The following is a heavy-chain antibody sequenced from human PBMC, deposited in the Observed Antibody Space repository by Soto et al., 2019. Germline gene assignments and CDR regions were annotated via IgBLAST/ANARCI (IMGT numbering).Heavy chain of an antibody. CDR1: GYSFTSYW. V-gene: IGHV5-10-1*01. Sequence: EVQLVQSGAEVKKPGESLRISCKGSGYSFTSYWISWVRQMPGKGLEWMGRIDPSDSYTNYSPPFQVHVTISADKSIRTAYLQGSSLRASDAAMYYCASLKPAAGDNGLTFVYWGQGTLVPVSS. J-gene: IGHJ4*02. D-gene: IGHD6-13*01. CDR3: ASLKPAAGDNGLTFVY. CDR2: IDPSDSYT.